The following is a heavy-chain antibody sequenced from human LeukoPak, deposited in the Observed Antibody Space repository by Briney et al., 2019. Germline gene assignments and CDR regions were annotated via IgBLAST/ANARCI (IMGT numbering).Heavy chain of an antibody. J-gene: IGHJ5*02. CDR3: ARSPYYDILTGYYPIEWFDP. Sequence: ASVKVSCKASGGTFSSYAISWVRQAPGQGLEWMGRINPNSGGTNYAQKFQGRVTMTRDTSISTAYMELSRLRSDDTAVYYCARSPYYDILTGYYPIEWFDPWGQGTLVTVSS. V-gene: IGHV1-2*06. CDR1: GGTFSSYA. CDR2: INPNSGGT. D-gene: IGHD3-9*01.